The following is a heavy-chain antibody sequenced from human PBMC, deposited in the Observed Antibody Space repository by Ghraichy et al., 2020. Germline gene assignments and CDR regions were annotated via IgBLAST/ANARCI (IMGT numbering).Heavy chain of an antibody. V-gene: IGHV3-72*01. D-gene: IGHD1-7*01. J-gene: IGHJ4*02. CDR1: GFTVTDHF. CDR3: ASFLALRIY. Sequence: GGSLRLSCAASGFTVTDHFMDWVRQAPGKGLEWVGRTKSRASSFTTEYAASVKGRFTISKDESENLLYLQMNSLESEYTAVYYCASFLALRIYWGRGTLVTVS. CDR2: TKSRASSFTT.